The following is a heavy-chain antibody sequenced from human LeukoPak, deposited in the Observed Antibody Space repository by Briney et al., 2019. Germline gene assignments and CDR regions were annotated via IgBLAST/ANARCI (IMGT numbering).Heavy chain of an antibody. D-gene: IGHD6-19*01. CDR3: ARDPYSSGWYESDY. Sequence: GASVKVSCKTSGYTFTSYAMHWVRQAPGQRLEWMGWINAGNGNTKYSQKFQGRVTITRDTSASTAYMELSSLRSEDTAVYYCARDPYSSGWYESDYWGQGTLVTVSP. J-gene: IGHJ4*02. CDR2: INAGNGNT. V-gene: IGHV1-3*01. CDR1: GYTFTSYA.